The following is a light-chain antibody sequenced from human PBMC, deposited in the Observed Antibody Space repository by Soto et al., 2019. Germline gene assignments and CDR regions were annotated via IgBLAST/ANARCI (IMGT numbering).Light chain of an antibody. Sequence: EIGVTQSPGTLSLSPGERATLSCRSSQSVRNNLAWYQQRPGQAPRLLMYGASTRPSGIPARFTGGGSGTDFTLTITSLQSEDFAVYYCQQYDSYLYAFGQGTKVDIK. CDR2: GAS. V-gene: IGKV3-15*01. CDR1: QSVRNN. CDR3: QQYDSYLYA. J-gene: IGKJ2*01.